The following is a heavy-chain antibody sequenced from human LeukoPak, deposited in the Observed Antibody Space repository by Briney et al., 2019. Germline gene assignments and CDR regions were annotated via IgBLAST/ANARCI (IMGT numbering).Heavy chain of an antibody. CDR3: ARNSADSSSSGINQ. CDR1: GGSFSGYY. J-gene: IGHJ4*02. V-gene: IGHV4-34*01. CDR2: INQSGST. Sequence: SETLSLTCAVYGGSFSGYYWSWIRQPPGKGLEWIGEINQSGSTNYNPSLKSRVTISVDTPRHQFSLNLNSVTAADTAVYYCARNSADSSSSGINQWGQGTLVTVSS. D-gene: IGHD6-6*01.